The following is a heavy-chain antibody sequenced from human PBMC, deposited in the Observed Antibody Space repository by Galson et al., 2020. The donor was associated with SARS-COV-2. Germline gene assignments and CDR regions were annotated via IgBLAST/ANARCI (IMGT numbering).Heavy chain of an antibody. V-gene: IGHV1-18*01. D-gene: IGHD6-13*01. CDR2: ISGYHGIT. CDR3: ARVEEGSYSSSWRYFDY. J-gene: IGHJ4*02. CDR1: GYTFISYR. Sequence: ASVKVSCKASGYTFISYRISWVRQAPGQGLEWMGWISGYHGITNYEQKLQGRVTMTTDTSTSTAYMELRSLRYDDTAVYYCARVEEGSYSSSWRYFDYWGQGTLVTVSS.